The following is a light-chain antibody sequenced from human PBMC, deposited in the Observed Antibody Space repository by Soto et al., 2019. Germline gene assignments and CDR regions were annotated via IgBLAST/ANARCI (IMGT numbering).Light chain of an antibody. CDR3: QQSYSTPPIA. Sequence: DIQMTQSPSSLSASVGDRVTITCRASQSISSYVNWYQQKPGKAPKLLIYAASSLQSGVPSRFSGSGSGTDFTLTISSLQPEDFATYYCQQSYSTPPIAFGQGTRLAIK. V-gene: IGKV1-39*01. CDR2: AAS. J-gene: IGKJ5*01. CDR1: QSISSY.